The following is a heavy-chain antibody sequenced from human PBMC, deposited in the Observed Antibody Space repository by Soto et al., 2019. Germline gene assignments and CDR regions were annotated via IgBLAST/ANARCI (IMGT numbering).Heavy chain of an antibody. Sequence: QVQLVQSGAEVKKPWSSVKVSCKASGGTFSSYAISWVRQAPGQGLEWMGGIIPIFGTANYEHKFQGRVTIAAEKSTSTAYMELSSLRSEDTAVYYCARDSVVVRAYYYGMDVWGQGTTVTVSS. V-gene: IGHV1-69*06. CDR3: ARDSVVVRAYYYGMDV. J-gene: IGHJ6*02. CDR2: IIPIFGTA. D-gene: IGHD2-2*01. CDR1: GGTFSSYA.